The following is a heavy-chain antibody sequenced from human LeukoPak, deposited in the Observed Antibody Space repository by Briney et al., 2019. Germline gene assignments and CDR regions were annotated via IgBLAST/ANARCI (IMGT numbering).Heavy chain of an antibody. Sequence: GGSLRLSCAASGFNLRSFAIHWVCQAPRKGLEYVSATSGDGGTTFCASSLQGRCTISRDNSNQMVYLQLGGLKIEDMGLYYCARGDTRLGGAFDVWGQGTMVTVSP. CDR1: GFNLRSFA. D-gene: IGHD3-16*01. V-gene: IGHV3-64*01. CDR3: ARGDTRLGGAFDV. CDR2: TSGDGGTT. J-gene: IGHJ3*01.